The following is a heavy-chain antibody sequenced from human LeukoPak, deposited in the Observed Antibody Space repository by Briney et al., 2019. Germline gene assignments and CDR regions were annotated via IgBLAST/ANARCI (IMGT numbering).Heavy chain of an antibody. CDR2: INHSGST. Sequence: SETLSLTCAVYGGSFSGYYWSWIRQPPGKGLEWIGEINHSGSTNYNPSLKSRVTISVDTSKNQFSLKLSSVTAADTAVYYCARGRMVRGVIMHYYYYYMDVWGKGTTVTISS. D-gene: IGHD3-10*01. CDR3: ARGRMVRGVIMHYYYYYMDV. V-gene: IGHV4-34*01. J-gene: IGHJ6*03. CDR1: GGSFSGYY.